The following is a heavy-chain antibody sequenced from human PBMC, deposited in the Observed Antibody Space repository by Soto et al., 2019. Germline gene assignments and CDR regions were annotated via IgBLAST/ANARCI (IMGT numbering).Heavy chain of an antibody. Sequence: ASVKVSFKASGYTFTSYDINWLRQATGQGLEWMGWMNPNSGNTGYAQKFQGRVTMTRNTSISTAYMELSSLRSEDTAVYYCARVARGYSSGWYYFDYWGQGTLVTVS. CDR1: GYTFTSYD. J-gene: IGHJ4*02. CDR3: ARVARGYSSGWYYFDY. V-gene: IGHV1-8*01. D-gene: IGHD6-19*01. CDR2: MNPNSGNT.